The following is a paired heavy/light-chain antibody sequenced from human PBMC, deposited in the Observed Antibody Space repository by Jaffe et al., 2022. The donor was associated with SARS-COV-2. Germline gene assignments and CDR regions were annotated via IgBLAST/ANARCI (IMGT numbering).Light chain of an antibody. Sequence: SYELTQPPSVSVSPGQTARITCSGDALPKQYAYWYQQKPGQAPVLVIYKDSERPSGIPERFSGSSSGTTVTLTISGVQAEDEADYYCQSADSSGTYRYVVFGGGTKLTVL. CDR1: ALPKQY. CDR3: QSADSSGTYRYVV. V-gene: IGLV3-25*03. J-gene: IGLJ2*01. CDR2: KDS.
Heavy chain of an antibody. V-gene: IGHV1-24*01. J-gene: IGHJ6*02. Sequence: QVQLVQSGAEVKKPGASVKVSCKVSGYTLTELSMHWVRQAPGKGLEWMGGFDPEDGETIYAQKFQGRVTMTEDTSTDTAYMELSSLRSEDTAVYYCATDATNCSSTSCYAGHYYYYGMDVWGQGTTVTVSS. CDR2: FDPEDGET. CDR3: ATDATNCSSTSCYAGHYYYYGMDV. CDR1: GYTLTELS. D-gene: IGHD2-2*01.